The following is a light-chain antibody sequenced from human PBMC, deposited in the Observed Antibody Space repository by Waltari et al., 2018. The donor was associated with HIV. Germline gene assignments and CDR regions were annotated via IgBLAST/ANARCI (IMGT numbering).Light chain of an antibody. CDR2: EGS. Sequence: QSALTQPASVSGSPGQSITISCTGTSSDVGSYNLVPCYQQHPGKAPKLMIYEGSKRPSGVSNRFSGSKSGNTASLTISGLQAEDEADYYCCSYAGSSTLEVFGGGTKLTVL. J-gene: IGLJ2*01. CDR1: SSDVGSYNL. CDR3: CSYAGSSTLEV. V-gene: IGLV2-23*01.